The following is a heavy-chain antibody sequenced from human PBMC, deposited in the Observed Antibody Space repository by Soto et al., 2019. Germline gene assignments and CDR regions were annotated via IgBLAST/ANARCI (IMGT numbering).Heavy chain of an antibody. D-gene: IGHD3-22*01. J-gene: IGHJ6*02. Sequence: PGGSLRLSCAASGFTFSSYAMSWVRQAPGKGLEWVSAISGSGGSTYYADSVKGRFTISRDNSKNTLYLQMNSLRAEDTAVYYCAKDQGRYDSSGWNYYYYYYGMDVWGQGTTVTV. CDR1: GFTFSSYA. CDR2: ISGSGGST. CDR3: AKDQGRYDSSGWNYYYYYYGMDV. V-gene: IGHV3-23*01.